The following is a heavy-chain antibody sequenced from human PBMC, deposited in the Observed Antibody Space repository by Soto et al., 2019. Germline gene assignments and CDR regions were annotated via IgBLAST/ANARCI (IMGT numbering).Heavy chain of an antibody. J-gene: IGHJ5*02. Sequence: PSETLSLTCTVSGCSIRSYYWSWIPHAPGKGLEGIGYIYYSGSTYYDPALRRRVTISGDTSQTLFSLKLSSVTAADTALYCCAKDYGSGNGWFDPWGQGTLVTVSS. V-gene: IGHV4-59*01. D-gene: IGHD3-10*01. CDR1: GCSIRSYY. CDR3: AKDYGSGNGWFDP. CDR2: IYYSGST.